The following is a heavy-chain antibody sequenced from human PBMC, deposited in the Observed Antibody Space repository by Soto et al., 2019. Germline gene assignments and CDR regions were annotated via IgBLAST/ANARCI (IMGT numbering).Heavy chain of an antibody. J-gene: IGHJ6*03. Sequence: QLQLQESGPGLVKPSETLSLTCTVSGGSISSSSYYWGWIRQPPGKGLEWIGSIYYSGSTYYNPSLKSRVTISVDTSKNQFSLKLSSVTAADTAVYYCARHGSGEYLYYYYYYMDVWGKGTTVTVSS. CDR2: IYYSGST. CDR3: ARHGSGEYLYYYYYYMDV. D-gene: IGHD2-2*01. CDR1: GGSISSSSYY. V-gene: IGHV4-39*01.